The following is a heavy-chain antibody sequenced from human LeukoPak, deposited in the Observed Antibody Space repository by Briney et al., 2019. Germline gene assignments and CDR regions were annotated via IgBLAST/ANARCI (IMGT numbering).Heavy chain of an antibody. CDR3: ARGMDIVVVPAAMDGTAMAPISFDY. Sequence: PSETLSLTCTVSGGSISSGGYYWSWIRQPPGKGLEWIGYIYHSGSTYYNPSLKSRVTKSVDRSNNQFSLKLSSVTAADTAVYYCARGMDIVVVPAAMDGTAMAPISFDYWGQGTLVTVSS. V-gene: IGHV4-30-2*01. CDR2: IYHSGST. J-gene: IGHJ4*02. CDR1: GGSISSGGYY. D-gene: IGHD2-2*03.